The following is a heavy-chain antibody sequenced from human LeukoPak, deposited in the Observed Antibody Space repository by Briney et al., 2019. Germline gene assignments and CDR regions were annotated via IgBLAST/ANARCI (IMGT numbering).Heavy chain of an antibody. Sequence: GGSLRLSCAASGFTFSSYGMHWVRQAPGKGLEWVAFIRYDGSNKYYADSVKGRFTIFRDNSKNTLYLQMNSLRAEDTAVYYCAKVDRVRGSIDYWGQGTLVTVSS. D-gene: IGHD3-16*01. V-gene: IGHV3-30*02. CDR2: IRYDGSNK. CDR3: AKVDRVRGSIDY. CDR1: GFTFSSYG. J-gene: IGHJ4*02.